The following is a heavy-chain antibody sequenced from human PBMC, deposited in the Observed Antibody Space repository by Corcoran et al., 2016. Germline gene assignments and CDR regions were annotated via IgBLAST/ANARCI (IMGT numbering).Heavy chain of an antibody. CDR3: ARDLVPYDSSGFD. J-gene: IGHJ4*02. CDR1: GGSISSSSYY. CDR2: IYYSGST. D-gene: IGHD3-22*01. V-gene: IGHV4-39*07. Sequence: QLQLQESGPGLVKPSETLSLTCTVSGGSISSSSYYWGWIRQPPGKGLEWIGSIYYSGSTYSNPSLKSRVTISVDTSKNQFSLKLSSVTAADTAVYYCARDLVPYDSSGFDGGQGTLVTVSS.